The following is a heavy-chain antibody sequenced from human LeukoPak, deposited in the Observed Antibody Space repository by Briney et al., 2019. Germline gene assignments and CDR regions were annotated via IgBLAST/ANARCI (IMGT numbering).Heavy chain of an antibody. J-gene: IGHJ4*02. D-gene: IGHD4-17*01. V-gene: IGHV1-46*01. CDR1: GYTFTSYY. CDR3: ARVATVTRGDY. Sequence: ASVKVSCKASGYTFTSYYMHWVRQAPRQGLEWMGIINPSGGSTSYAQKFQGRVTMTRDTSTSTVYMELSSLRSEDTAVYYCARVATVTRGDYWGQGTLVTVSS. CDR2: INPSGGST.